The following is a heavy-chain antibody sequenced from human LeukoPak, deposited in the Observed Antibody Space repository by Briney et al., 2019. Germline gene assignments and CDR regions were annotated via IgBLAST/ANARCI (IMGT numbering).Heavy chain of an antibody. CDR2: ISDSGGST. CDR3: ARDHGNWNDVLVPQHYFDY. Sequence: GGSLRLSCAASGFTFSSSGMSWVRQAPGKGLEWVSAISDSGGSTYYADSVKGRFTISRDNSKNTLYLQMNNLRAEDTAVYYCARDHGNWNDVLVPQHYFDYWGQGTLVTVSS. D-gene: IGHD1-1*01. V-gene: IGHV3-23*01. CDR1: GFTFSSSG. J-gene: IGHJ4*02.